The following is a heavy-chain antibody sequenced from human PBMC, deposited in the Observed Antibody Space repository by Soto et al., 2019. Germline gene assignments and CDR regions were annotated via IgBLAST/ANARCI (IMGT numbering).Heavy chain of an antibody. V-gene: IGHV1-18*04. CDR2: ISAYNGNT. CDR1: GYTFTSYC. Sequence: ASVQVPCKASGYTFTSYCISWVRQAPGQGLEWMGWISAYNGNTNYAQKLQGRVTMTTDTSTSTAYMELRSLRSDDTAVYYCAREATGTYVSLYGMDVWGQGTTVTVSS. D-gene: IGHD1-1*01. J-gene: IGHJ6*02. CDR3: AREATGTYVSLYGMDV.